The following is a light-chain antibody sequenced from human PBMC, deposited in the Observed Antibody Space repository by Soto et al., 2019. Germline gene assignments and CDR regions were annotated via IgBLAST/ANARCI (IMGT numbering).Light chain of an antibody. Sequence: IALTQSPLSLPVTPGEPASISCRSSQTLLHGNGYNYLDCYLQKPGQSPRLLIYLGSNRASGVPDRFSGSGSGTDFTLKISRVEAEDVGIFYCMQGLRPMYTFGQGTKVDIK. J-gene: IGKJ2*01. V-gene: IGKV2-28*01. CDR3: MQGLRPMYT. CDR1: QTLLHGNGYNY. CDR2: LGS.